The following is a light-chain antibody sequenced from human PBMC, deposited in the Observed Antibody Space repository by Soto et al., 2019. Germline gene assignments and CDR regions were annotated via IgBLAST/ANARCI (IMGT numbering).Light chain of an antibody. CDR1: QIISSY. J-gene: IGKJ4*01. Sequence: EIVLTQSPATLSLSPGERANLSCRASQIISSYLAWYQQKPGQAPRLLVYDASNRATGIPARFSGTGSGTDFTLTISSLEPEDFAIYYCQQRSKWPLTFGGGTKVEIK. V-gene: IGKV3-11*01. CDR2: DAS. CDR3: QQRSKWPLT.